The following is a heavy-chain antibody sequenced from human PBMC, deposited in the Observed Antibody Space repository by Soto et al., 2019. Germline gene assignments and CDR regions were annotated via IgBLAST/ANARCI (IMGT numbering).Heavy chain of an antibody. Sequence: ASVKVSCKASGYTFTSYDINWVRQATGQGLEWMGWMNPNSGNTGYAQKFQGRVTMTRNTSISTAYMELSSLRSEDTAVYYCARSPGPVDAFDIWGQGTMVTVSS. CDR1: GYTFTSYD. CDR3: ARSPGPVDAFDI. J-gene: IGHJ3*02. CDR2: MNPNSGNT. V-gene: IGHV1-8*01.